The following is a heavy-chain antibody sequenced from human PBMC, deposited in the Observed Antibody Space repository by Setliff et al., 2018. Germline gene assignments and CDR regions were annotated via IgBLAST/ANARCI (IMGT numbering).Heavy chain of an antibody. CDR1: GYTFSESI. D-gene: IGHD2-8*01. CDR2: IAVYTGKT. Sequence: ASVKVSCKASGYTFSESIVSWVRQAPGQGLEWMGWIAVYTGKTYSAQKFQGRLTMTTDKSTNMAYLDLRGPRLDDTAIYFCLRLVRYCSRTACQRTSGDEVWDQGTLVTVSS. V-gene: IGHV1-18*01. CDR3: LRLVRYCSRTACQRTSGDEV. J-gene: IGHJ4*01.